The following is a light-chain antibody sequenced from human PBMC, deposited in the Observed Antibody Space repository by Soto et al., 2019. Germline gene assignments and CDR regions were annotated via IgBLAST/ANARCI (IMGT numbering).Light chain of an antibody. Sequence: EIVLTQSPGTLSLSPRERATLSCRASQSVSDNYLAWYQHKPGQAPRLLIYGASSRAPGIPDRFSGSGSGTDFTLTISRLEPEDFAIYYCLQYAASPRTFGQGTQVEVK. CDR2: GAS. J-gene: IGKJ1*01. CDR3: LQYAASPRT. V-gene: IGKV3-20*01. CDR1: QSVSDNY.